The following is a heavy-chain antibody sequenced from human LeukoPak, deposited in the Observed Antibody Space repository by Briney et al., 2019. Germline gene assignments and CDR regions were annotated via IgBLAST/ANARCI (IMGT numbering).Heavy chain of an antibody. V-gene: IGHV1-8*01. D-gene: IGHD1-1*01. J-gene: IGHJ6*04. Sequence: ASVKVSCTASGYTFTSYDINWVRQATGQGLEWLGRMNPNNGNTGDAQRFQGRVTMTRDPSISTAYMELSSLRSEDTGVYFCARALAGTAELDVWGKGATVTISS. CDR2: MNPNNGNT. CDR3: ARALAGTAELDV. CDR1: GYTFTSYD.